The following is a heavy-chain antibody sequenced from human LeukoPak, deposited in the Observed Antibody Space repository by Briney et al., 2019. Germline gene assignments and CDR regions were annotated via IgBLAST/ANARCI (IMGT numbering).Heavy chain of an antibody. V-gene: IGHV1-2*02. D-gene: IGHD3-22*01. CDR3: ARVPRKDYYDSSGYYPVNWFDP. J-gene: IGHJ5*02. CDR1: GYTFTGYY. CDR2: INPNSGGT. Sequence: GASVKVSCKASGYTFTGYYMHWVRQAPGQGLEWMGWINPNSGGTNYAQKFQGRVTMTRDTSISTAYMELSRLRSDDTAVYYCARVPRKDYYDSSGYYPVNWFDPWGQGTLVTVSS.